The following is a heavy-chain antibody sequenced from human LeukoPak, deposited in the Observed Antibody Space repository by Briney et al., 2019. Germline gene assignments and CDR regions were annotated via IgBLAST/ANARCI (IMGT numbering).Heavy chain of an antibody. CDR2: IYYSGST. J-gene: IGHJ6*03. V-gene: IGHV4-59*01. CDR1: GCSISSYY. D-gene: IGHD1-14*01. Sequence: PSETLSLTCTVSGCSISSYYWSWIRQPPGKGLEWIGYIYYSGSTNYNPSLKSRVTISVDTSKNQFSLKLSSVTAADTAVYYCAREGRRFEPPYYYMDVWGKGTTVTVSS. CDR3: AREGRRFEPPYYYMDV.